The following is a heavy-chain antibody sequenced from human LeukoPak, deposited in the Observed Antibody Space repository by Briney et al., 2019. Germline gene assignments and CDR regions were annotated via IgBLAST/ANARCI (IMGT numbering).Heavy chain of an antibody. CDR3: ARDLGYCSGGSCQWFDP. CDR2: IIPIFGTA. J-gene: IGHJ5*02. V-gene: IGHV1-69*05. D-gene: IGHD2-15*01. CDR1: GGTFISYA. Sequence: GASVKVSCKASGGTFISYAISWVRQAPGQGLEWMGGIIPIFGTANYAQKFQGRVTITTDESTSTAYMELSSLRSEDTAVYYCARDLGYCSGGSCQWFDPWGQGTLVTVSS.